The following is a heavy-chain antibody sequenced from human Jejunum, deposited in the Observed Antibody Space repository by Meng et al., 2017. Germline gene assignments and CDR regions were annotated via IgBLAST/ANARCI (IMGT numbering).Heavy chain of an antibody. CDR3: AKESTSGWTKDAFDV. J-gene: IGHJ3*01. D-gene: IGHD6-19*01. CDR2: ITGSAGEI. Sequence: GGPLRLSCAASGFTFSSYTMSWVRQAPGKGLEWVSLITGSAGEIYYADSVKGRFTISRDNSRNTLYLQLNRLRAEDTAVYYCAKESTSGWTKDAFDVWGQGTMVTVSS. CDR1: GFTFSSYT. V-gene: IGHV3-23*01.